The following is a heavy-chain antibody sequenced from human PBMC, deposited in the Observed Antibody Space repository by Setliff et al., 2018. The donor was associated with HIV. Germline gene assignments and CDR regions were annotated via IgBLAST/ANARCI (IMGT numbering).Heavy chain of an antibody. J-gene: IGHJ2*01. D-gene: IGHD1-26*01. CDR3: TRLRIVGATYWYFDL. CDR2: IRSKAYGGTT. V-gene: IGHV3-49*04. Sequence: LRLSCTASGFTFGDYAMSWVRQAPGKGLEWVGFIRSKAYGGTTEYAASVKGRFTISRDDSKSIAYLQMNSLKTEDTAVYYCTRLRIVGATYWYFDLWGRGTLVTVSS. CDR1: GFTFGDYA.